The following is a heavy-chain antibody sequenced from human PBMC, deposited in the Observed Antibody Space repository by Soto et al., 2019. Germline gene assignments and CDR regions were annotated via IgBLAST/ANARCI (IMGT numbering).Heavy chain of an antibody. CDR3: ARRRGGNSSGWYGGPFDY. CDR2: IYYSGST. D-gene: IGHD6-19*01. V-gene: IGHV4-61*01. CDR1: GGSVSSGSYY. J-gene: IGHJ4*02. Sequence: SETLSLTCTVSGGSVSSGSYYWSWIRQPPGKGLEWIGYIYYSGSTNYNPSLKSRVTISVDTSKNQFSLKLSSVAAADTAVYYCARRRGGNSSGWYGGPFDYWGQGTLVTVSS.